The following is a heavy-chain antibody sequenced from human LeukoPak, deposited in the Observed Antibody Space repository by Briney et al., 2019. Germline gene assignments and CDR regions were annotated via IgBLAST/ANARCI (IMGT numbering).Heavy chain of an antibody. CDR2: IYYSGST. V-gene: IGHV4-59*08. CDR3: ARNEWIQGYYYGMDV. CDR1: GGSISSYY. Sequence: SETLSLTCTVSGGSISSYYWSWIRQPPGKGLEWIGYIYYSGSTNYNPSLKSRVTISVDTSKNQFSLKLSSVTAADTAVYYCARNEWIQGYYYGMDVWGQGTTVTVSS. D-gene: IGHD5-18*01. J-gene: IGHJ6*02.